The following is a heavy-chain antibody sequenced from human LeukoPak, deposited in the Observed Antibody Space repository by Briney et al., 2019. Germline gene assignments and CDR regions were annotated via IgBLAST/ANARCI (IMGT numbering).Heavy chain of an antibody. CDR1: GDSVSSYSVA. CDR3: ARDAGYKDFDY. CDR2: TCYRSQWYN. J-gene: IGHJ4*02. Sequence: SQTLSLTCAISGDSVSSYSVAWNWIRQSPSRGLEWLGRTCYRSQWYNDYAVSVKSRITINADTSKNQFSLQLNSVTPEDTAVYYCARDAGYKDFDYWGQGTLVTVSS. V-gene: IGHV6-1*01. D-gene: IGHD5-24*01.